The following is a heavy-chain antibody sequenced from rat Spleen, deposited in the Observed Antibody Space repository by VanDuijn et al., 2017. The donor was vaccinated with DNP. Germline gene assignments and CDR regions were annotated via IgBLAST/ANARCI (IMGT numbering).Heavy chain of an antibody. J-gene: IGHJ1*01. CDR3: TRKYTTDYYWYFDF. CDR1: GFTFSDYN. D-gene: IGHD1-6*01. Sequence: EVQLVESGGGLVQPGRSLKLSCAASGFTFSDYNMAWVRQAPKKGLEWVATISYDGSSTYYRDSVKGRFTISRDNAKSTLYLQMNSLGSEDTATYYCTRKYTTDYYWYFDFWGPGTMVTVSS. V-gene: IGHV5-7*01. CDR2: ISYDGSST.